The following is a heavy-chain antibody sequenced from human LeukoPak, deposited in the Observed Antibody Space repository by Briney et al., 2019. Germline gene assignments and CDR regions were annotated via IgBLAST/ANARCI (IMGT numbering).Heavy chain of an antibody. Sequence: PSETLSLTCTVSGGSISSYYWSWIRQPPGKGLEWIGYIYYSGSTNYNPSLKSRVTISVDTSKNQFSLKLSSVTAADTAVYYCARDVCSGGSCAPYNWFDPWGQGTLVTVS. J-gene: IGHJ5*02. CDR3: ARDVCSGGSCAPYNWFDP. V-gene: IGHV4-59*01. CDR1: GGSISSYY. D-gene: IGHD2-15*01. CDR2: IYYSGST.